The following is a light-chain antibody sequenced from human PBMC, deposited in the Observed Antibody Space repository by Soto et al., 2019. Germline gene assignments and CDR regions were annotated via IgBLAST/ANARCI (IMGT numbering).Light chain of an antibody. V-gene: IGLV2-8*01. J-gene: IGLJ2*01. CDR1: SSDVGGYNY. CDR3: SSYAGRNSLV. Sequence: QSVLTQPPSASGSPGQSVTISCTGTSSDVGGYNYVSWYQQHPGKAPKVMIYEVSRRPSGVPDRFSGSKSGNTASLTVSGLQAEGEADYYCSSYAGRNSLVFGGGTKVTV. CDR2: EVS.